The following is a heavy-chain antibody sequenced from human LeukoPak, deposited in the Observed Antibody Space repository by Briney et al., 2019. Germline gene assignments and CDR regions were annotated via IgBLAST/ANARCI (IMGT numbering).Heavy chain of an antibody. CDR2: FDPEDGET. CDR1: GYTLTELS. Sequence: GASVKVSCKVSGYTLTELSMHWVRQAPGKGLEGMGRFDPEDGETIYAQKFQGRVTMTEDTSTDTAYMELSSLRSEDTAVYYCATVGNGGDAFDIWGQGTMVTASS. J-gene: IGHJ3*02. CDR3: ATVGNGGDAFDI. V-gene: IGHV1-24*01. D-gene: IGHD1-1*01.